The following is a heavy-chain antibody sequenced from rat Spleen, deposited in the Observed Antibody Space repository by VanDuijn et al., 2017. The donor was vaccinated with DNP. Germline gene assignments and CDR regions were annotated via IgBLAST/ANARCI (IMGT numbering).Heavy chain of an antibody. CDR1: GFSFSDYY. Sequence: EVQLVESGGGLVQPGRSLKLSCAASGFSFSDYYMAWVRQAPTKGLEWVASISHDGGYTYYRDSVKGRFTISRDYAKSSLYLQMDSLKSEDTATYYCARGSSSIYWYFDFWGPGTMVTVSS. CDR3: ARGSSSIYWYFDF. CDR2: ISHDGGYT. V-gene: IGHV5-20*01. J-gene: IGHJ1*01. D-gene: IGHD1-2*01.